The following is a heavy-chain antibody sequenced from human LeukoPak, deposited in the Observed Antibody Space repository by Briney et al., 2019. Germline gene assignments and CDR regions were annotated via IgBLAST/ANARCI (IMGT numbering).Heavy chain of an antibody. CDR2: IIPIFGTA. CDR3: ARIHRFGPYYYYYYMDV. V-gene: IGHV1-69*13. J-gene: IGHJ6*03. Sequence: SVKVSCKASGGTFSSYAISWVRQAPGQGLEWMGGIIPIFGTANYAQKFQGRVTITADESTSTAYMELRSLRSDDTAVYYCARIHRFGPYYYYYYMDVWGKGTTVTVSS. D-gene: IGHD3-16*01. CDR1: GGTFSSYA.